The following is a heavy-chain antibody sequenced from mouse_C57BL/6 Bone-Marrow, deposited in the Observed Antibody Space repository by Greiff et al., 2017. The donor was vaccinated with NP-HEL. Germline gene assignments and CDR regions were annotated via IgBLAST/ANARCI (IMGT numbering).Heavy chain of an antibody. V-gene: IGHV1-81*01. CDR2: IYPRSGNT. CDR3: ARSGGYYFNWYFDV. Sequence: QVQLKESGAELARPGASVKLSCKASGYTFTSYGISWVKQRTGQGLEWIGEIYPRSGNTYYNEKFKGKATLTADKSSSTAYMELRSLTSEDSAVYFCARSGGYYFNWYFDVWGTGTTVTVSS. D-gene: IGHD2-3*01. J-gene: IGHJ1*03. CDR1: GYTFTSYG.